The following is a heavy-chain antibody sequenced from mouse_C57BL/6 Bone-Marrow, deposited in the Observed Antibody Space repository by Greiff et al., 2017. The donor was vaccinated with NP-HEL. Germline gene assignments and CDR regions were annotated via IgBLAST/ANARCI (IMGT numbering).Heavy chain of an antibody. V-gene: IGHV5-17*01. J-gene: IGHJ3*01. CDR2: ISSGSSTI. CDR1: GFTFSDYG. CDR3: ARPGLGLVAY. D-gene: IGHD4-1*01. Sequence: EVHLVESGGGLVKPGGSLKLSCAASGFTFSDYGMHWVRQAPEKGLEWVAYISSGSSTIYYADTVKGRFTISRDNAKNTLFLQMTSLRSEDAAMYYCARPGLGLVAYWGQGTLVTVSA.